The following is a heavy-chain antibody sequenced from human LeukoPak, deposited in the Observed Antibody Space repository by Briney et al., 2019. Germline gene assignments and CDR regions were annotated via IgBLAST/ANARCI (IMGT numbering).Heavy chain of an antibody. D-gene: IGHD6-13*01. V-gene: IGHV4-59*01. CDR3: ARVTGYVMEDYFDY. Sequence: PSETLSLTCTVSGGSISSYYWSWIRQPPGKGLEWIGYIYYSGSTNYNPSLKSRVTISADTSKNQFSLRLSSVTAADTAVYYCARVTGYVMEDYFDYWGQGTLVTVSS. CDR2: IYYSGST. CDR1: GGSISSYY. J-gene: IGHJ4*02.